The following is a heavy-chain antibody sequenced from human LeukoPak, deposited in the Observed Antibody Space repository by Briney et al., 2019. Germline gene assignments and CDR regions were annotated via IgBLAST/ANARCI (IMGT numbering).Heavy chain of an antibody. D-gene: IGHD2-2*01. CDR3: ARGTLDCSSTSCFGGYFQH. J-gene: IGHJ1*01. CDR1: GGSISSYC. Sequence: KTSETLSLTCTVSGGSISSYCWSWIRQPAGKGLEWIGRIYTSGSTNYNPSLKSRVTMSVDTSKNQFSLKLSSVTAADTAVYYCARGTLDCSSTSCFGGYFQHWGQGTLVTVSS. CDR2: IYTSGST. V-gene: IGHV4-4*07.